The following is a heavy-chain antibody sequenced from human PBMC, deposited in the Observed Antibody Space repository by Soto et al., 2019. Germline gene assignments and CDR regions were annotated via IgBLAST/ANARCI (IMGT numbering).Heavy chain of an antibody. CDR3: ARSGGYCSGGSCYSIASSHDAFDI. D-gene: IGHD2-15*01. CDR1: GFTFSSYS. Sequence: GGSLRLSCAASGFTFSSYSMNWVRQAPGKGLEWVSSISSSSSYIYYADSVKGRFTISRDNAKNSLYLQMNSLRAEGTAVYYCARSGGYCSGGSCYSIASSHDAFDIWGQGTMVTVSS. V-gene: IGHV3-21*01. CDR2: ISSSSSYI. J-gene: IGHJ3*02.